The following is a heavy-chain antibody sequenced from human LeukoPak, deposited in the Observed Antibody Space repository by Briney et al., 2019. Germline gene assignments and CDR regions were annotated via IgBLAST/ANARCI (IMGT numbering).Heavy chain of an antibody. V-gene: IGHV1-2*04. Sequence: ASVKVSCKASGYTFTGYYMHWVRQAPGQGLEWMGWINPNSGGTNYAQKFQGWVTMTRDTSISTAYMELSRLRSDDTAVYYCARAEGSSSWYQNWFDPWGQGTLVTASS. D-gene: IGHD6-13*01. CDR3: ARAEGSSSWYQNWFDP. CDR2: INPNSGGT. J-gene: IGHJ5*02. CDR1: GYTFTGYY.